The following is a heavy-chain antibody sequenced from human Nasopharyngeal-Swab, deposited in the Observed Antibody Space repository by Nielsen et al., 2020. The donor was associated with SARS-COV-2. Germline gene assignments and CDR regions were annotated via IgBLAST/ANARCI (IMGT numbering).Heavy chain of an antibody. CDR1: GFTFDDYA. CDR3: AKDIVGFGPLDY. V-gene: IGHV3-9*01. J-gene: IGHJ4*02. CDR2: ISWNSGSI. D-gene: IGHD1-26*01. Sequence: GGSLRLSCAASGFTFDDYAMHWVRPAPGKGLEWVSSISWNSGSIGYADSVKGRFTMSRDNAKNSLYLQMNSLRAEDTALYYCAKDIVGFGPLDYWGQGTLVTVSS.